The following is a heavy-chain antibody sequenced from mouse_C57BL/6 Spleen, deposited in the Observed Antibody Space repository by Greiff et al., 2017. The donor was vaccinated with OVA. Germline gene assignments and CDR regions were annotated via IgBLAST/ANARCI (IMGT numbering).Heavy chain of an antibody. V-gene: IGHV5-17*01. D-gene: IGHD2-4*01. CDR3: ARDYDVGYWYFDV. J-gene: IGHJ1*03. CDR1: GFTFSDYG. CDR2: ISSGSSTI. Sequence: DVKLQESGGGLVKPGGSLKLSCAASGFTFSDYGMHWVRQAPEKGLEWVAYISSGSSTIYYADTVKGRFTISRDNAKNTLFLQMTSLRSEDTAMYYCARDYDVGYWYFDVWGTGTTVTVSS.